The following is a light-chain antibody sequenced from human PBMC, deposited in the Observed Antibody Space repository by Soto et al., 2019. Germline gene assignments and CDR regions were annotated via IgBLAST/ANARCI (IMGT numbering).Light chain of an antibody. V-gene: IGLV2-14*01. Sequence: QSALTQPASLSGSPGQSITISCTGTSSDIGAYDYVSWFQQHPGKAPKLMISEVNNRPSGVSNRFSGSRSGNTAYLTISGLQVEDEAEYFCFPFTTTSPHVFGTGTRSPS. CDR3: FPFTTTSPHV. CDR2: EVN. CDR1: SSDIGAYDY. J-gene: IGLJ1*01.